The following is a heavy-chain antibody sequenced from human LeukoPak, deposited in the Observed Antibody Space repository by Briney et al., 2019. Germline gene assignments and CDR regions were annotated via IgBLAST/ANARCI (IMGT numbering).Heavy chain of an antibody. J-gene: IGHJ4*02. CDR1: GYTFTGYY. D-gene: IGHD3-3*01. Sequence: ASVKVSCKASGYTFTGYYMYWVRQAPGQGLEWMGFINSNTGGTIYAQKFQARVTMTRDTSISTAYMELRGLISDDTAVYYCARRYDFWSGYPTAFDYWGQGTLVTVPS. CDR2: INSNTGGT. V-gene: IGHV1-2*02. CDR3: ARRYDFWSGYPTAFDY.